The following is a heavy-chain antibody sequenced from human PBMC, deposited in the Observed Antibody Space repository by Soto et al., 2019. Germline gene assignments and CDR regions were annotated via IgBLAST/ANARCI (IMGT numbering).Heavy chain of an antibody. V-gene: IGHV4-61*01. D-gene: IGHD2-21*01. J-gene: IGHJ5*02. CDR3: ARERGDSHWIDP. Sequence: PSETLSLTCSVSGGSVSSEIYYWSWIRQTPGKGLEWIGNVENSGSTKYNPPLKSRVTISVDTSKNQFSLKLSSVTGADTAVYYCARERGDSHWIDPWGQGTLVTVSS. CDR1: GGSVSSEIYY. CDR2: VENSGST.